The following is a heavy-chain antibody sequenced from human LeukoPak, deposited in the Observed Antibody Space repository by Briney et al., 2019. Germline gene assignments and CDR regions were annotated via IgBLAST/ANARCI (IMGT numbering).Heavy chain of an antibody. Sequence: SETLSLTCTVSGGSISSYYWSWIRQPPGKGLEWIGYIYYSGSTNYNPSLKSRVTISVDTSKNQFSLKLSSVTAADTAVYYCARQTSVYDILTGYYSDYFDYWGQGTLVTVSS. CDR1: GGSISSYY. CDR2: IYYSGST. J-gene: IGHJ4*02. D-gene: IGHD3-9*01. CDR3: ARQTSVYDILTGYYSDYFDY. V-gene: IGHV4-59*08.